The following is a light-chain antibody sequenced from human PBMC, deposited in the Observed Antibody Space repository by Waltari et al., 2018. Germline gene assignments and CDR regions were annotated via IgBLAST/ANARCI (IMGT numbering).Light chain of an antibody. CDR1: QSILYTSDNKNC. CDR2: GAS. V-gene: IGKV4-1*01. Sequence: DSVLTPAPDSLAVPLGDRATFNCETSQSILYTSDNKNCLAWYPQQPGQPPNLLIYGASTRESGVPDRFSGSGSGTDFSLTISSLQAEDVAVYYCHQYCSIPYTFGQGTKVEIK. CDR3: HQYCSIPYT. J-gene: IGKJ2*01.